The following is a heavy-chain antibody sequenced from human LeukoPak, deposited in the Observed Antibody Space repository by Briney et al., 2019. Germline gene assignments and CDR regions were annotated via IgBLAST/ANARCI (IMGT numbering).Heavy chain of an antibody. CDR1: GGSISSSSYY. V-gene: IGHV4-39*07. CDR2: INHSGST. CDR3: ASPFIAVAGN. J-gene: IGHJ4*02. D-gene: IGHD6-19*01. Sequence: SETLSLTCTVSGGSISSSSYYWGWIRQPPGKGLEWIGEINHSGSTNYNPSLKSRVTISVDTSKNQFSLKLSSVTAADTAVYYCASPFIAVAGNWGQGTLVTVSS.